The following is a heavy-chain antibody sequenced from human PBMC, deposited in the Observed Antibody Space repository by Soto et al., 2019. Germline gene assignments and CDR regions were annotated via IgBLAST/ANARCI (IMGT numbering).Heavy chain of an antibody. CDR1: GFTFSSYG. J-gene: IGHJ4*02. Sequence: GGSLRLSCAASGFTFSSYGMHWVRQAPGKGLEWVAVIWYDGSNKYYADSVKGRFTISRDNPKNTLYLQMNSLRAEDTAVYYCARDRRRYSSSWTHFDYWGQGTLVTVSS. CDR2: IWYDGSNK. D-gene: IGHD6-13*01. V-gene: IGHV3-33*01. CDR3: ARDRRRYSSSWTHFDY.